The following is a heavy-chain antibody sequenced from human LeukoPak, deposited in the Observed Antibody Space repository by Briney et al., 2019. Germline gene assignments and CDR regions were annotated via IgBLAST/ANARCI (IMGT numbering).Heavy chain of an antibody. CDR2: IYYSGST. D-gene: IGHD1-26*01. Sequence: SETLSLTCAVYGGSFSSYYWSWIRQPPGKGLEWIGYIYYSGSTNYNPSLKSRVTISVDTSKNQFSLKLSSVTAADTAVYYCARARGGKRNYYYGMDVWGQGTTVTVSS. CDR1: GGSFSSYY. V-gene: IGHV4-59*01. CDR3: ARARGGKRNYYYGMDV. J-gene: IGHJ6*02.